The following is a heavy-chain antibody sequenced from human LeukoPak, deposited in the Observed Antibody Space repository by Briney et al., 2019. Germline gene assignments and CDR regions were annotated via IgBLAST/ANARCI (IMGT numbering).Heavy chain of an antibody. CDR2: IIPILGIA. J-gene: IGHJ4*02. Sequence: SVKVSCKASGGTFSSYAISWVRQAPGQGLEWMGRIIPILGIANYAQKFQGRVTITADKSTSTAYMELSSLRSEDTAVYYCATPEYCSSTSCSFDYWRQGTLVTVSS. CDR1: GGTFSSYA. CDR3: ATPEYCSSTSCSFDY. D-gene: IGHD2-2*01. V-gene: IGHV1-69*04.